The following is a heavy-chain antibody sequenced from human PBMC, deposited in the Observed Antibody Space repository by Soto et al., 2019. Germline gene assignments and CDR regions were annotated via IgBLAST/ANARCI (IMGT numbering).Heavy chain of an antibody. J-gene: IGHJ3*01. Sequence: GGSLRLSCAASGFTFSSYAMHWVRQAPGKGLEYVSAISGNGGSTYYANSVKGRFTISRDNSKNMLYLQMGSLRAEDMAVYYCVRGTSSTSSFGVSWGQGTMVTVSS. D-gene: IGHD2-2*01. V-gene: IGHV3-64*01. CDR2: ISGNGGST. CDR1: GFTFSSYA. CDR3: VRGTSSTSSFGVS.